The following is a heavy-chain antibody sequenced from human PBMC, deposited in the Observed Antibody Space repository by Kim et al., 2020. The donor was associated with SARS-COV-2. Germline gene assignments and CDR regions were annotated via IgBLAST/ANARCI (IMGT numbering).Heavy chain of an antibody. CDR3: ARDRILTGYYMYYYYYGMDV. Sequence: SQTLSLTCAISGDSVSSNSAAWNWIRQSPSRGLEWLGRTYYRSKWYNDYAVSVKSRITINPDTSKNQFSLQLNSVTPEDTAVYYCARDRILTGYYMYYYYYGMDVWGQGTTVTVSS. D-gene: IGHD3-9*01. J-gene: IGHJ6*02. CDR1: GDSVSSNSAA. CDR2: TYYRSKWYN. V-gene: IGHV6-1*01.